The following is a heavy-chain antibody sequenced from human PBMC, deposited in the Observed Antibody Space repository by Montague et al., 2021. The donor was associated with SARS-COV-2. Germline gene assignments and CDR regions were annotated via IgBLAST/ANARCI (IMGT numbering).Heavy chain of an antibody. Sequence: NYKPSLKSRLTISVETSKNQFSLKLSSVTAADTAVYYCASGEGVMVDVYGMDVWGHGTPVTVSS. J-gene: IGHJ6*02. D-gene: IGHD2-8*01. CDR3: ASGEGVMVDVYGMDV. V-gene: IGHV4-34*09.